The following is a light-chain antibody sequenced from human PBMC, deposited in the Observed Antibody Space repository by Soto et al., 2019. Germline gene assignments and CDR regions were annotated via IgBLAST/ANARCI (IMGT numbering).Light chain of an antibody. CDR3: QQYNSYWT. Sequence: DIQMTQSPSTLSASVGDRVTIXXRASQSIGSWLAWYQQRPGKAPELLIYDVSNLQSGVPSRFSGSGSGTEFTLTISSLQPDDFATYYCQQYNSYWTFGQGTKVDIK. V-gene: IGKV1-5*01. CDR1: QSIGSW. CDR2: DVS. J-gene: IGKJ1*01.